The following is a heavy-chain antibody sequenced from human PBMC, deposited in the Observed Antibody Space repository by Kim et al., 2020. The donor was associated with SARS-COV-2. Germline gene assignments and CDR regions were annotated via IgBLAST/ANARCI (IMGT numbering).Heavy chain of an antibody. CDR2: IWYDGSNK. V-gene: IGHV3-33*06. Sequence: GGSLRLSCAASGFTFSSYAMHWVRQAPGKGLEWVAVIWYDGSNKYYADSVKGRFTISRDNSKNTLYLQMNSLRAEDTAVYYCAKEFLPKGAFDIWGQGTMVTVSS. CDR3: AKEFLPKGAFDI. J-gene: IGHJ3*02. CDR1: GFTFSSYA.